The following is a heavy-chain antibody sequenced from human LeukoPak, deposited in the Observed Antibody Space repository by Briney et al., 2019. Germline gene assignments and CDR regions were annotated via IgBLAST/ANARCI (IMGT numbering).Heavy chain of an antibody. Sequence: SETLSLTCTASGGSISSSSYYWGWIRQPPGKGLEWIGSIYYSGCTYYNPSLMSRVTISVDTSKNQFSLKLSSVTAADTAVYYCARLGYCSSTSCFGFGLYYYYYYMDVWGKGTTVTVSS. CDR2: IYYSGCT. CDR1: GGSISSSSYY. CDR3: ARLGYCSSTSCFGFGLYYYYYYMDV. J-gene: IGHJ6*03. D-gene: IGHD2-2*01. V-gene: IGHV4-39*01.